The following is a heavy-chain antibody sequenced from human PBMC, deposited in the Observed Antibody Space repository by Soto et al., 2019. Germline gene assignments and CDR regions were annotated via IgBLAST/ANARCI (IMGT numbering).Heavy chain of an antibody. CDR1: GGSISSGDYY. D-gene: IGHD3-22*01. CDR2: IYYSGST. J-gene: IGHJ5*02. CDR3: ARVEGYYDRNGYNWFDP. V-gene: IGHV4-30-4*01. Sequence: QVQLQESGPGLVKPSQTLSLTCTVSGGSISSGDYYWTWIRQPPGEGLEWIGYIYYSGSTHYNPSLKSRLTISLDTSKNQFSLKLNSVTAADTAVYYCARVEGYYDRNGYNWFDPWGQGTLVTVSS.